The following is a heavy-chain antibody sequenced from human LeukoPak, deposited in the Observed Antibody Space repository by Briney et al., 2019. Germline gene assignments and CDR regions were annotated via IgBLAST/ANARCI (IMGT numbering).Heavy chain of an antibody. Sequence: GGSLRLSCAASGFIFNTYVMHWVRQAPGKGLEWLAFIRYDGSNKNYADSVKGRFTISRDNTKNSLYLQMNSLRAEDTAVYYCAKGHRRLSDIVVVPVPDYYYYMDVWGKGTTVTVSS. CDR2: IRYDGSNK. V-gene: IGHV3-30*02. D-gene: IGHD2-2*01. J-gene: IGHJ6*03. CDR1: GFIFNTYV. CDR3: AKGHRRLSDIVVVPVPDYYYYMDV.